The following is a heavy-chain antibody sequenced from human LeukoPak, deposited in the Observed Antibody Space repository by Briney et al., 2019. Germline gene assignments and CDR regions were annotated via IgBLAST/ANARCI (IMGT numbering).Heavy chain of an antibody. D-gene: IGHD2-15*01. CDR2: ISYDVSNK. CDR3: ASPVGATYSSFDH. J-gene: IGHJ4*02. V-gene: IGHV3-30-3*01. Sequence: PGGSLRLSCAASGFTFSNYAMHWVRQPPGKGLEWVAVISYDVSNKHYADSVKGRFTISRDNSKNTLFLQMSSLRAEDTAVYYCASPVGATYSSFDHWGQGTLVTVSS. CDR1: GFTFSNYA.